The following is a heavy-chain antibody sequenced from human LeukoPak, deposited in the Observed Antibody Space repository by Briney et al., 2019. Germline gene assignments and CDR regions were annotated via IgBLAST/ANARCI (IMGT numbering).Heavy chain of an antibody. CDR1: GFTFGNSW. CDR2: INADGSTT. D-gene: IGHD1-14*01. J-gene: IGHJ3*01. Sequence: GGSLRLSCAASGFTFGNSWVHWVRQAPGKGLVWVSLINADGSTTTYADSVKGRFTISRDNARNTVSQQMNSLTIEDTAVYYCVVVVEPPDSDGFDVWGQGTMITVSS. V-gene: IGHV3-74*01. CDR3: VVVVEPPDSDGFDV.